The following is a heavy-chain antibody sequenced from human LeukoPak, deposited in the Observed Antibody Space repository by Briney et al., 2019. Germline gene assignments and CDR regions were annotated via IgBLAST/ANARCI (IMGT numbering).Heavy chain of an antibody. CDR1: GFTFSNAW. CDR2: IKSKTDGGTT. J-gene: IGHJ4*02. V-gene: IGHV3-15*01. Sequence: GGSLRLSCAVSGFTFSNAWMSWVRQAPGKGLEWVGRIKSKTDGGTTDYAAPVKGRFTISRDDSKNTLYLQMNSLNTEDTAVYYCTTAVWSGTLFDYWGQGTLVTVSS. D-gene: IGHD3-10*01. CDR3: TTAVWSGTLFDY.